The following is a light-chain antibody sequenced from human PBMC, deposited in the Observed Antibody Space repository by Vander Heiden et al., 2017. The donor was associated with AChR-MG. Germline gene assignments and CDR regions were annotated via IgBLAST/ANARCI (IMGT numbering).Light chain of an antibody. CDR1: SSDIGGYNY. V-gene: IGLV2-14*03. J-gene: IGLJ3*02. CDR3: SSYASSNLKV. Sequence: QSALTQPASVSGSPGQSITISCTGTSSDIGGYNYVSWYQQHPGKAPKLMIYDVSNRPSRVSNRFSGSKSGSMASLTISGLQAEDEADYYCSSYASSNLKVFGGGTRLTVL. CDR2: DVS.